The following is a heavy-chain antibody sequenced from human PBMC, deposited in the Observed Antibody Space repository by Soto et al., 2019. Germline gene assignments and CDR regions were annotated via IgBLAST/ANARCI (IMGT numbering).Heavy chain of an antibody. CDR1: GGSISSYY. CDR2: IYYSGST. J-gene: IGHJ5*02. CDR3: ARGDFWSGYSNWFDP. V-gene: IGHV4-59*01. Sequence: QVQLQESGPGLVKPSETLSLTCTVSGGSISSYYWSWIRQPPGKGLEWIGYIYYSGSTNYNPSLKSRVTISVDTSKNQFSLKLSSVTAADTAVYYCARGDFWSGYSNWFDPWGQGTLVTVSS. D-gene: IGHD3-3*01.